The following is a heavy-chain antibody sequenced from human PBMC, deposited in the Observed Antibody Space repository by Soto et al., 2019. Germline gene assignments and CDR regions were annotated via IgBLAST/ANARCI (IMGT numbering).Heavy chain of an antibody. D-gene: IGHD3-16*01. Sequence: EVQLVESGGGLVRPGGSLRLSCVASGFTFRTYTINWVRQAPGKGLEWVSSISSSSNYIYYADSLKGRFTISRDNAKNSLYLQMNSLRAEDTAVYYCARGYGDFDYWGQGTLVTVSS. CDR2: ISSSSNYI. V-gene: IGHV3-21*01. J-gene: IGHJ4*02. CDR1: GFTFRTYT. CDR3: ARGYGDFDY.